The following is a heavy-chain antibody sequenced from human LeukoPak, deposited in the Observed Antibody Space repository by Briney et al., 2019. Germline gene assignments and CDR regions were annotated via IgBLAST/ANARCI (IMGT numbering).Heavy chain of an antibody. CDR2: ISYDGSNK. CDR3: AGDGYNYY. D-gene: IGHD5-24*01. V-gene: IGHV3-30*03. CDR1: GFTFSSYG. J-gene: IGHJ4*02. Sequence: GRSLRLSCAASGFTFSSYGMHWVRQAPGKGLEWVAVISYDGSNKYYADSVKGRFTISRDNSKNTLYLQMNSLRAEDTAVYYCAGDGYNYYWGQGTLVTVSS.